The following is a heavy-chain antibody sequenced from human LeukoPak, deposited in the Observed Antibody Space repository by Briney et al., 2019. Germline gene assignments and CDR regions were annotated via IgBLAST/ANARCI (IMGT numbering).Heavy chain of an antibody. D-gene: IGHD2-15*01. V-gene: IGHV3-53*01. CDR1: GFTIRSNY. J-gene: IGHJ3*02. Sequence: PGGSLRLSCAASGFTIRSNYMRWVRQAPGKGLEGVSVIYSGGSTYYSDSVKGRFTISRDNSKNTLYLQMNSLRVEDTAVYYCAREIYCSASSCTGGVFDIWGQGTMVTVSS. CDR3: AREIYCSASSCTGGVFDI. CDR2: IYSGGST.